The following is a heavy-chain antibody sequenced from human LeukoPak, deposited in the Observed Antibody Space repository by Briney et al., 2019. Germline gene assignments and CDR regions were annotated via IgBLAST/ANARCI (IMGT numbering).Heavy chain of an antibody. CDR2: ISSSSSYI. D-gene: IGHD3-16*02. J-gene: IGHJ4*02. Sequence: GGSLRLSCAASGFTFSSYSMNWVRQAPGKGLEWVSSISSSSSYIYYADSVKGRFTISRDNAKNSLYLQMNSLRAEDTAVYYCAREGPALPNDYAWGSYRYKDYWGQGTLVTVSS. V-gene: IGHV3-21*01. CDR3: AREGPALPNDYAWGSYRYKDY. CDR1: GFTFSSYS.